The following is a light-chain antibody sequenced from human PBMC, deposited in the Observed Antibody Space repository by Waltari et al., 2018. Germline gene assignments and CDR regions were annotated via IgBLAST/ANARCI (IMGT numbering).Light chain of an antibody. CDR3: QQYNSYPWT. V-gene: IGKV1-5*03. Sequence: DIQMTQSPSTLSASVGDRVTITCRASQSISYWLAWYQQKPGKAPKLLIYTASSLESGVPSRFGGSGSGTEFTLTISSLQPDDFATYHCQQYNSYPWTFGQGTKVEIK. J-gene: IGKJ1*01. CDR2: TAS. CDR1: QSISYW.